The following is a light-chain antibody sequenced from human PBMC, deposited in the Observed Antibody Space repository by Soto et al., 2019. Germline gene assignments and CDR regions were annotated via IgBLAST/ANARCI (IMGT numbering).Light chain of an antibody. CDR1: QTIGSW. CDR2: KAS. V-gene: IGKV1-5*03. Sequence: IQMTQSPSTLSGSVGDRVTITCRASQTIGSWLAWYQQKPGKAPKLLIYKASTLKSGVPSRFSGSGSGTEFTLTISSLQPDDCATYYCQHDNSYSEAFGQGTKVELK. CDR3: QHDNSYSEA. J-gene: IGKJ1*01.